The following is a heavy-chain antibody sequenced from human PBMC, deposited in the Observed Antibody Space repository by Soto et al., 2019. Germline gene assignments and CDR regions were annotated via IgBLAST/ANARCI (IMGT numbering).Heavy chain of an antibody. CDR3: AKETPATMPHDY. V-gene: IGHV3-30*18. J-gene: IGHJ4*02. CDR1: GFTFSSYG. Sequence: QVQLVESGGGVVQPGRSLRLSCAASGFTFSSYGMHWVRQAPGKGLEWVAVISYEGSNKYYTDSVKGRFTISRDNSKNTLYLQMNSLRAEDTAVYYCAKETPATMPHDYWGQGTLVTVAS. CDR2: ISYEGSNK. D-gene: IGHD2-2*01.